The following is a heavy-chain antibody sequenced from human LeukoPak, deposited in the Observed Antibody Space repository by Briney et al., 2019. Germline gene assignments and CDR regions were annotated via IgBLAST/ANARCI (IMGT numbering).Heavy chain of an antibody. Sequence: SGTLSLTCAVYGGSFSGYYWSWIRQPPGKGLEWIGEINHSGSTNYNPSLKSRVTISVDTSKNQFSLKLSSVTAADTAVYYCARGSSSWPFDYWGQGTLVTVSS. CDR1: GGSFSGYY. CDR2: INHSGST. J-gene: IGHJ4*02. CDR3: ARGSSSWPFDY. D-gene: IGHD6-13*01. V-gene: IGHV4-34*01.